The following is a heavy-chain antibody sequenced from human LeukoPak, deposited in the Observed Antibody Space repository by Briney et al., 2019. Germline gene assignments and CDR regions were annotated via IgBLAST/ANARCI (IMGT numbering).Heavy chain of an antibody. CDR1: GYSFGDYW. Sequence: GESLRISCKASGYSFGDYWIGWVRQMPGKGLEWMGIIWPDDSDTRYSPSFQGQVTISADKSINTAYLQWSSLKASDTAMYYCARRGRLSANSHWFDPWGQGTLVTVSP. CDR2: IWPDDSDT. V-gene: IGHV5-51*01. CDR3: ARRGRLSANSHWFDP. J-gene: IGHJ5*02. D-gene: IGHD4/OR15-4a*01.